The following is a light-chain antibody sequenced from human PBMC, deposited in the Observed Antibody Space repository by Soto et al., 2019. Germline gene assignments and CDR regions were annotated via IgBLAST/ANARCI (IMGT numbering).Light chain of an antibody. V-gene: IGKV1-5*01. J-gene: IGKJ4*01. CDR2: DAY. CDR1: QIISSR. CDR3: QQYNSYSLT. Sequence: PSILSASVGDRVTITCRASQIISSRLAWYQQKPGKAPKLLIYDAYNLESGVPSRFSGSGSGTEFTLTISSLQPDDFATYYCQQYNSYSLTFGGGTKVDIK.